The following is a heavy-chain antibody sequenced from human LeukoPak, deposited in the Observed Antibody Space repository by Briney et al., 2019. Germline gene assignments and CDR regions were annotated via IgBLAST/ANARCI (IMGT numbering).Heavy chain of an antibody. V-gene: IGHV3-11*03. CDR1: GFTFSDYY. Sequence: PGGSLRLSCAASGFTFSDYYMSWIRNAPGKGLEWVSYISSSTSYTNYADSVNGRFTISRDNAKNSPYLQMNSLKAEDTAVYFCARHSVHWNYANDFWGQGTLVTVSS. CDR3: ARHSVHWNYANDF. CDR2: ISSSTSYT. D-gene: IGHD1-7*01. J-gene: IGHJ4*02.